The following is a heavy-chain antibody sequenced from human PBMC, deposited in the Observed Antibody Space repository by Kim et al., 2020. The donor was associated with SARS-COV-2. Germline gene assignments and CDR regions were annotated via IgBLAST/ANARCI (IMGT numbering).Heavy chain of an antibody. D-gene: IGHD3-22*01. CDR1: GGTFSSYA. Sequence: SVKVSCKASGGTFSSYAISWVRQAPGQGLEWMGGIIPIFGTANYAQKFQGRVTITADESTSTAYMELSSLRSEDTAVYYCARGGWGGYNFMSSYYYGMDVWGQGTTVTVSS. CDR2: IIPIFGTA. J-gene: IGHJ6*02. V-gene: IGHV1-69*13. CDR3: ARGGWGGYNFMSSYYYGMDV.